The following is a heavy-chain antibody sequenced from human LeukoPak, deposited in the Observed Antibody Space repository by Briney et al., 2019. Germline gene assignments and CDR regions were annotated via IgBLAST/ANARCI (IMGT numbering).Heavy chain of an antibody. CDR2: ISGSGGST. Sequence: GGSLRLSCAASGFAFSSYAMSWVRQAPGKGLEWVSAISGSGGSTYYADSVKGRFTISGDNSKNTLYLQMNSLRAEDTAIYYCAKSAMYYYDSLANAFDIWGQGTMVTVFS. D-gene: IGHD3-22*01. CDR3: AKSAMYYYDSLANAFDI. V-gene: IGHV3-23*01. J-gene: IGHJ3*02. CDR1: GFAFSSYA.